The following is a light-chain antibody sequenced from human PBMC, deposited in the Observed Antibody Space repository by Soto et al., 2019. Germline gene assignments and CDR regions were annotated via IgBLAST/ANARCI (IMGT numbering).Light chain of an antibody. CDR3: QSYDSSLSGWV. J-gene: IGLJ3*02. Sequence: QSVLTQPPSVYGAPVQRVTISCSGSSSNIGAGYDVHWYQQLPGTAPKLLIYGNSNRPSGVPDRFSGSKSGTSASLAITGLRAEDEADYYCQSYDSSLSGWVFGGGTKLTVL. CDR1: SSNIGAGYD. CDR2: GNS. V-gene: IGLV1-40*01.